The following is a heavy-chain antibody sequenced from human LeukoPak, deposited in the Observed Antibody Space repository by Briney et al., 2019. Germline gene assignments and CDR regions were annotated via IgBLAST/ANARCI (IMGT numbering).Heavy chain of an antibody. D-gene: IGHD3-3*01. J-gene: IGHJ3*02. V-gene: IGHV4-4*07. CDR3: AREAFSITIFGARAFGI. CDR1: GGSISSYY. Sequence: PSETLSLTCTVSGGSISSYYWSWIRQPAGKGLEWIGRIYTSGSTNYNPSLKSRVTMSVDTSKNQFSLKLSSVTAADTAVYYCAREAFSITIFGARAFGIWGQGTMVTVSS. CDR2: IYTSGST.